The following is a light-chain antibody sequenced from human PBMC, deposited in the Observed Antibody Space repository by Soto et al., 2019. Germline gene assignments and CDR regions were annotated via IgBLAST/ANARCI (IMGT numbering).Light chain of an antibody. Sequence: QSVLTQPPSASGTPGQRVTISCSGSSPNIGTNSVNWYQQLPGTAPKLLIYSNNQRPSGVPDRFSGSKSGTSASLAISGLQSEDEARYYCAAWDDSLNGPVFGGGTKVTVL. CDR1: SPNIGTNS. J-gene: IGLJ2*01. V-gene: IGLV1-44*01. CDR3: AAWDDSLNGPV. CDR2: SNN.